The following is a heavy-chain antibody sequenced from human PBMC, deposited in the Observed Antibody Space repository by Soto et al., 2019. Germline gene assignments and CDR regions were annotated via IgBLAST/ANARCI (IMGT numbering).Heavy chain of an antibody. Sequence: SETLSLTCTVSGGSMSSGDYYWSFILKTPGKGLEWICTISYAGSTYYTPSLKSRVTISIDTAKNQFSLMLRSVTAADTAIYYCSKVVVAATRHTDFAAGGQGTLVTVSS. V-gene: IGHV4-30-4*01. J-gene: IGHJ4*02. CDR3: SKVVVAATRHTDFAA. D-gene: IGHD2-15*01. CDR2: ISYAGST. CDR1: GGSMSSGDYY.